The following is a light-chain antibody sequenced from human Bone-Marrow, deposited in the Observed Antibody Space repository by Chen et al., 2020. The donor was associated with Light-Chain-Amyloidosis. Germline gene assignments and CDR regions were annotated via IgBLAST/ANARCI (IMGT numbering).Light chain of an antibody. Sequence: DIVMTQSPDSLAVSLGERATINCKSSESLLYRSNNKNYLGWYQQKPGQSPKLLMYWASTRESGVPDRFSGSGSGTDFTLTISSLQAEDVAVYYCQQYYSTPYTFGHGTKLE. V-gene: IGKV4-1*01. CDR2: WAS. CDR1: ESLLYRSNNKNY. J-gene: IGKJ2*01. CDR3: QQYYSTPYT.